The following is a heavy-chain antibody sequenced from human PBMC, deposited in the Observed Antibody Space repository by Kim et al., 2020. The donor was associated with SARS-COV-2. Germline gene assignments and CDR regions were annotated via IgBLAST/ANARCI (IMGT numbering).Heavy chain of an antibody. CDR1: GFTFTSSA. J-gene: IGHJ6*02. V-gene: IGHV1-58*01. CDR2: IVVGSGNT. Sequence: SVKVSCKASGFTFTSSAVQWVRQARGQRLEWIGWIVVGSGNTNYAQKFQERVTITRDMSTSTAYMELSSLRSEDTAVYYCAAPTEYYNGMDVWGQGTTVTVSS. D-gene: IGHD6-6*01. CDR3: AAPTEYYNGMDV.